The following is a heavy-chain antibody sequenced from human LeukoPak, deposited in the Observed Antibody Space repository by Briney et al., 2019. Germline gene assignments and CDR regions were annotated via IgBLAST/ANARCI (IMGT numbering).Heavy chain of an antibody. D-gene: IGHD6-13*01. CDR3: ARGSSSWYLIFDY. Sequence: SETLSLTCSVSGGSISRSDYYWSWIRQPPGKGLEWIGYIYYSGITYYNPSLKSRVTISVDTSKNQFSLKLSSVTAADTAVYYCARGSSSWYLIFDYWGQGALVTVSS. CDR2: IYYSGIT. J-gene: IGHJ4*02. V-gene: IGHV4-30-4*01. CDR1: GGSISRSDYY.